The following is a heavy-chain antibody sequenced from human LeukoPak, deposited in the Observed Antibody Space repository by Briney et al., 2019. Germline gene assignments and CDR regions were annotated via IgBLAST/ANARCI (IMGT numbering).Heavy chain of an antibody. D-gene: IGHD6-19*01. CDR1: GGSFSGYY. V-gene: IGHV4-34*01. J-gene: IGHJ6*02. Sequence: SETLSLTCAVYGGSFSGYYWSWIRQPPGKGLEWIGEINHSGSTNYNPSLKSRVTISVDTSKNQFSLKLSSVTAAGTAVYYCARAPFLYSSGWYWGYYYGMDVWGQGTTVTVSS. CDR2: INHSGST. CDR3: ARAPFLYSSGWYWGYYYGMDV.